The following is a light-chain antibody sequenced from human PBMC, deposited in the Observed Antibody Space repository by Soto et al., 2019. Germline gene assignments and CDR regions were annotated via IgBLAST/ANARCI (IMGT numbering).Light chain of an antibody. CDR1: QSVSSN. V-gene: IGKV3-15*01. CDR2: GAS. J-gene: IGKJ5*01. CDR3: QQYNSWPL. Sequence: EIVMTQSPATLSVSPGERATLSCRASQSVSSNLAWYQQKPGQALRLLIYGASTRATGIPARFSGSGSGTEFTLTISSLQYEDFTVYYWQQYNSWPLFGQGTRLEIK.